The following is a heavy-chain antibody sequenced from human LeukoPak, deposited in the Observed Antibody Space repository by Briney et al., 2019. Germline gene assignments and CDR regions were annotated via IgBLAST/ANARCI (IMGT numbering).Heavy chain of an antibody. V-gene: IGHV3-23*01. CDR2: ISGSGGST. J-gene: IGHJ4*02. CDR1: GFTFSSYA. Sequence: GGSLRLSCAASGFTFSSYAMSWVRQAPGKGREWVSAISGSGGSTYYADSVKGRFTISRDNSKNTLYLQMNSLRAEDTAVYYCAKDFGQWLVLGYFDYWGQGTLVTVSS. D-gene: IGHD6-19*01. CDR3: AKDFGQWLVLGYFDY.